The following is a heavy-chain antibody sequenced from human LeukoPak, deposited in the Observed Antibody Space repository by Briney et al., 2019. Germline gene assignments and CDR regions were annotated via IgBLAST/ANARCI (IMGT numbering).Heavy chain of an antibody. J-gene: IGHJ4*02. V-gene: IGHV3-23*01. D-gene: IGHD5-18*01. CDR1: GFTFSSYA. CDR3: AKKSGYSRGYYFDY. CDR2: ISGSGGST. Sequence: GGSLRLSCAASGFTFSSYAMSWVRQAPGKGLKWVSAISGSGGSTYYADSVKGRFTISRDNSKNTLYLQMNSLRAEDTAVYYCAKKSGYSRGYYFDYWGQGTLVTVSS.